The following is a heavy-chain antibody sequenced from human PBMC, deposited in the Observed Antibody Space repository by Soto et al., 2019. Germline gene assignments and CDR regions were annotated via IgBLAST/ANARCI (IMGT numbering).Heavy chain of an antibody. CDR1: GGSISSSSYY. D-gene: IGHD3-9*01. J-gene: IGHJ5*02. V-gene: IGHV4-39*01. CDR2: IYYSGST. CDR3: ASRTYYDILTGSPGFDP. Sequence: PSETLSLTCTVSGGSISSSSYYWGWIRQPPGKGLEWIGSIYYSGSTYYNPSLKSRVTISVDTSKNQFSLKLSSVTAADTAVYYCASRTYYDILTGSPGFDPWGQGTLVTVSS.